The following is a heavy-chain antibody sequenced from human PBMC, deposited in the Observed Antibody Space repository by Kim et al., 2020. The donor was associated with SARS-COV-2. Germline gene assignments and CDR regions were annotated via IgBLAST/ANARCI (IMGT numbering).Heavy chain of an antibody. CDR1: GGSFSGYY. CDR2: INHSGST. CDR3: ARAATGIYYHFDS. D-gene: IGHD1-26*01. V-gene: IGHV4-34*01. J-gene: IGHJ4*02. Sequence: SETLSLTCAVYGGSFSGYYWSWIRQPPGKGLEWIGEINHSGSTNYNPSLKSRVTISVDTSKNQFSLKLTSVTAADTALYYCARAATGIYYHFDSWGQGILVTVSS.